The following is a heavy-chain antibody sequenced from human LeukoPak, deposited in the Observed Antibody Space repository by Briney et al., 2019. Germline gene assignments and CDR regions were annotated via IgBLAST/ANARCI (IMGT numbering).Heavy chain of an antibody. CDR1: GGSINNYY. CDR3: ARDRITMVRGALRYYGMDV. CDR2: IYYSGST. J-gene: IGHJ6*02. D-gene: IGHD3-10*01. Sequence: SETLSLTCTVSGGSINNYYWSWIRQPPGKGLEWIGYIYYSGSTNYNPSLKSRVTISVDTSKNQFSLKLNSVTAAGTAVYYCARDRITMVRGALRYYGMDVWGQGTTVTVSS. V-gene: IGHV4-59*01.